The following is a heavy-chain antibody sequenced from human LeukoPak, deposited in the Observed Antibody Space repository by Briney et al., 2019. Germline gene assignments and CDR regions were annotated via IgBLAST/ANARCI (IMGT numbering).Heavy chain of an antibody. D-gene: IGHD6-13*01. Sequence: GASLKISCKGSGYCFTSHWNGWVRQMPGKGAEWMGINYPGDSDTRYRPSFQGQVTISADKSISTAYLQWSSLKASETAMYYCARKRDSMSWVDYWGQATQVTVSS. V-gene: IGHV5-51*03. CDR2: NYPGDSDT. CDR1: GYCFTSHW. J-gene: IGHJ4*02. CDR3: ARKRDSMSWVDY.